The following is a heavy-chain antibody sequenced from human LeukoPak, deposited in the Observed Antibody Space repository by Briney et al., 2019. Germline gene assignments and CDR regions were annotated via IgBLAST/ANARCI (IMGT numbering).Heavy chain of an antibody. J-gene: IGHJ4*02. D-gene: IGHD4-23*01. CDR1: GGSISRYY. V-gene: IGHV4-59*01. Sequence: PSETLSLICTVSGGSISRYYWSWIRQPPGKGLEGIGYIYYSGSTNYSPSLKSRVTISVDTSKNQFSLKLSSVTAADTAVYYCARDSDYGGNPAFDYWGQGTLVTVSS. CDR3: ARDSDYGGNPAFDY. CDR2: IYYSGST.